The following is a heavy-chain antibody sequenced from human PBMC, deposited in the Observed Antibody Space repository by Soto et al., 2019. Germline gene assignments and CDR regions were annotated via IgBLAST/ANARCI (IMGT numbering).Heavy chain of an antibody. D-gene: IGHD6-13*01. V-gene: IGHV1-3*01. CDR1: GYTFTSYA. CDR2: INAGNGNT. CDR3: AGGFLGTSNWYSDYYMAV. Sequence: QVQLVQSGAEVKKPGASVKVSCKASGYTFTSYAMHWVRQAPGQRLEWMGWINAGNGNTKYSQKFQGRVTITRDTSASTAYMELSSLRSEDTAVYYCAGGFLGTSNWYSDYYMAVWGKGTTVTVSS. J-gene: IGHJ6*03.